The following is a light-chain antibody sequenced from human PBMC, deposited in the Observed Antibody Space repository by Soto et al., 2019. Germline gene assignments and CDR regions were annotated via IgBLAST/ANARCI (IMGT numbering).Light chain of an antibody. CDR1: QSVSSN. Sequence: IGMTMHSPPLSVSPGERSTLSCRSSQSVSSNLAWYQQKPGQAPRLLIYGASTRATGIPARFSGSGSGTEFTLTISSLQSEDFAVYYCQQYNNGPPITFGQGTRLEI. J-gene: IGKJ5*01. V-gene: IGKV3-15*01. CDR3: QQYNNGPPIT. CDR2: GAS.